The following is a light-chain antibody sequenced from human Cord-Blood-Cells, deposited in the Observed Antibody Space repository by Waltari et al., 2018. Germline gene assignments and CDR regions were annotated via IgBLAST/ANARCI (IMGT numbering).Light chain of an antibody. V-gene: IGLV6-57*01. CDR3: QSYDSSNVV. CDR1: SGRIASNY. CDR2: EEN. J-gene: IGLJ2*01. Sequence: NFMLTLPHSVSESPGKTVTISCTSSSGRIASNYVQWYQQRPGSSPTTVIYEENQRPSWVPDRFSGSIDSSSISASLTISGLKTEDEADYYCQSYDSSNVVFGGGTKLTVL.